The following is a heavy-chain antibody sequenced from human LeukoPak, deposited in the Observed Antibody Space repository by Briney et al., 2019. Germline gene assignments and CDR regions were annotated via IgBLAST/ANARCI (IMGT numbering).Heavy chain of an antibody. CDR2: INPNSGGT. CDR1: VYTFTGYY. Sequence: ASVKVSCKASVYTFTGYYMHWVRQAPGQGLEWMGWINPNSGGTNYAQKFQGRVTMTRDTSISTAYMELSRLRSDDTAVYYCARGGSSGYYYGSPYYFDYWGQGTLVTVSS. CDR3: ARGGSSGYYYGSPYYFDY. D-gene: IGHD3-22*01. V-gene: IGHV1-2*02. J-gene: IGHJ4*02.